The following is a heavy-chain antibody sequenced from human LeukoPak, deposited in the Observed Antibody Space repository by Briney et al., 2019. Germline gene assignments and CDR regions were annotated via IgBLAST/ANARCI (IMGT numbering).Heavy chain of an antibody. J-gene: IGHJ4*02. D-gene: IGHD2-15*01. CDR3: ARVWWGYCSGGSCYYFDY. CDR1: GFTVSSNY. Sequence: GGSLRLSCAASGFTVSSNYMSWVRQAPGKGLEWVSVIYSGGSTHYADSVKGRFTISRDNSKNTLYLQMNSLRAEDTGVYYCARVWWGYCSGGSCYYFDYWGQGTLVTVSS. V-gene: IGHV3-53*01. CDR2: IYSGGST.